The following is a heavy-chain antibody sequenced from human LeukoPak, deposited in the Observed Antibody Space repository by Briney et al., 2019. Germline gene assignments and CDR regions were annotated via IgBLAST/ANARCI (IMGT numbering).Heavy chain of an antibody. V-gene: IGHV4-39*07. CDR2: IYYSGST. CDR3: ARENFWSGPYYMDV. J-gene: IGHJ6*03. Sequence: SETLSLTCTVSGGSISSSSYYWGWIRQPPGKGLEWIGSIYYSGSTYYNPSLKSRVTISVGTSKNQFSLKLSSVTAADTAVYYCARENFWSGPYYMDVWGKGTTVTVSS. D-gene: IGHD3-3*01. CDR1: GGSISSSSYY.